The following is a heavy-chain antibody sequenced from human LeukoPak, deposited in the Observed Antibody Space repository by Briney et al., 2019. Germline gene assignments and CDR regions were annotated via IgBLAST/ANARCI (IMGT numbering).Heavy chain of an antibody. CDR3: AQDVPIERVPGVGPGS. D-gene: IGHD2-8*01. CDR1: GFTFSNYA. J-gene: IGHJ5*02. Sequence: GGSLRLSCAASGFTFSNYAMHWVRQAPGKGLEWVTFMQYDGSVIFYADSVKGRFTISRDNSKNTVYLQMSSLRTEDTAVYFCAQDVPIERVPGVGPGSWGQGTLVTVSS. CDR2: MQYDGSVI. V-gene: IGHV3-30*04.